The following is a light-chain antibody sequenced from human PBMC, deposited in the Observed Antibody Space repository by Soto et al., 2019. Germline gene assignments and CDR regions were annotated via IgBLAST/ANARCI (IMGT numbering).Light chain of an antibody. CDR1: QSVSSSD. V-gene: IGKV3-20*01. Sequence: DIVLTQPPGTLSLSPGQRAPLSCRARQSVSSSDFAWYQQRPGPAPRLLIYGASSRATGIPDRFSGSGSGTDFTRTISRLEPEDFAVYYCQQYGSSPQYTFGQGTKLEIK. J-gene: IGKJ2*01. CDR2: GAS. CDR3: QQYGSSPQYT.